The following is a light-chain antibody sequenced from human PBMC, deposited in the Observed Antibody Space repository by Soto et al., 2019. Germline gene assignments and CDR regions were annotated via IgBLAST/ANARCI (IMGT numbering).Light chain of an antibody. CDR1: QDISNY. J-gene: IGKJ4*01. CDR2: DAS. Sequence: DLQMTQAPSSLSEPVGARVTITCQASQDISNYLNWYQQKPGKAPKLLIYDASNLETGVPSRFSGSGSGTDFTFTISSLQPEDIATYYCQQYDNLPTFGGGTK. CDR3: QQYDNLPT. V-gene: IGKV1-33*01.